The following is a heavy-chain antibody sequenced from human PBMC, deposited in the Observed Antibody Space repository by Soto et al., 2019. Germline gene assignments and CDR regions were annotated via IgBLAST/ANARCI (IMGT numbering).Heavy chain of an antibody. V-gene: IGHV3-48*03. D-gene: IGHD3-10*01. CDR3: ARGGAMVRGAARSYYYYGMDV. J-gene: IGHJ6*02. CDR1: GFTFSSYE. Sequence: PGGSLRLSCAASGFTFSSYEMNWVRQAPGKGLEWVSYISSSGSTIYYADSVKGRFTISRDNAKNSLYLQMNSLRAEDTAVYYCARGGAMVRGAARSYYYYGMDVWGQGTTVTVSS. CDR2: ISSSGSTI.